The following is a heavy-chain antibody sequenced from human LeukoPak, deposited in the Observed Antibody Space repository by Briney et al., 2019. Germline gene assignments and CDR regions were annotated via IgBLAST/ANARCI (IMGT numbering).Heavy chain of an antibody. D-gene: IGHD1-26*01. CDR3: ARDKIVGATNFDY. Sequence: PGGSLRLSCAASGFTFSDYWIHWVRQAPGKGLVWVSRINTDGSITNYADSVKGRFSISRDNAKNTLYLQMSSLRAEDTAVYYCARDKIVGATNFDYWGQGTLVTVSS. J-gene: IGHJ4*02. V-gene: IGHV3-74*01. CDR2: INTDGSIT. CDR1: GFTFSDYW.